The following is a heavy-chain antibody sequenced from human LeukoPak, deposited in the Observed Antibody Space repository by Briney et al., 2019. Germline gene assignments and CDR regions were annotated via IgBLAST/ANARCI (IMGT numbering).Heavy chain of an antibody. CDR3: ARVLRGYSGYDRAFDI. V-gene: IGHV3-53*01. J-gene: IGHJ3*02. CDR1: GFTVSSNY. Sequence: GGSLRLSCAASGFTVSSNYMSWVRQAPGKGLEWVSVIYSGGSTYYADSVKGRFTISRDNSKNTLYLQMNSLRAEDTAVYYCARVLRGYSGYDRAFDIWGQGTMVTVSS. D-gene: IGHD5-12*01. CDR2: IYSGGST.